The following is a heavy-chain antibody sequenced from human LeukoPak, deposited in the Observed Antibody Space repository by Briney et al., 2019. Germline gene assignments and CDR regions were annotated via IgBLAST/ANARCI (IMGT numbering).Heavy chain of an antibody. CDR2: IYYSGST. CDR1: GFTFSSYS. V-gene: IGHV4-34*01. CDR3: ARGTNGRGY. Sequence: GSLRLSCAGSGFTFSSYSMNWVRQSPGKGLEWIANIYYSGSTYYNPSLKSRLTISVDTSKNQFSLKLSSVTAADTAVYYCARGTNGRGYWGQGTLVTVSS. D-gene: IGHD2-8*01. J-gene: IGHJ4*02.